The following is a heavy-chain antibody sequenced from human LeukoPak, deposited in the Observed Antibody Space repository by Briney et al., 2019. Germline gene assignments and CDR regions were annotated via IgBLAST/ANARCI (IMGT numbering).Heavy chain of an antibody. V-gene: IGHV4-30-2*01. CDR2: IYHSGST. Sequence: SQTLSLTCAVSGGSISSGGYSWSWTRQPPGKGLEWIGYIYHSGSTYYNPSLKSRVTISVDRSKNQFSLKLSSVTAADTAVYYCAREVGWFDPWGQGTLVTVSS. J-gene: IGHJ5*02. CDR3: AREVGWFDP. D-gene: IGHD1-26*01. CDR1: GGSISSGGYS.